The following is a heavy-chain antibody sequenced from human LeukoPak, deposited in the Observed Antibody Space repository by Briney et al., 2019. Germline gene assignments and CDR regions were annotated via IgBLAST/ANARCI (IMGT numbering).Heavy chain of an antibody. CDR2: ISGETTYI. Sequence: GGSLRLSCAASGFTFSSYTMHWVRQIPGERPEWVSSISGETTYIYYADSLKGRFTISRDNTNTSLFLQMNSLRAEDTATYFCARRGTDASFSFFDVWGQGTMVTVSS. D-gene: IGHD1-1*01. V-gene: IGHV3-21*01. CDR3: ARRGTDASFSFFDV. CDR1: GFTFSSYT. J-gene: IGHJ3*01.